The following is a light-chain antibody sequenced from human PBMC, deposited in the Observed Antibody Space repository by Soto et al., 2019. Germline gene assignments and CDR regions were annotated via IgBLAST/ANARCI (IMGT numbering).Light chain of an antibody. J-gene: IGLJ1*01. V-gene: IGLV2-11*01. CDR2: DVS. CDR3: CSYAGNYYV. CDR1: SSDIGGYNY. Sequence: QSALTQPRSVSGSPGQSVTISCTGTSSDIGGYNYVSWYQQHPDKAPKLMIYDVSKRPSGVPDRFSGSKSGSTASLTISGLQAEDEADYYCCSYAGNYYVFGTGSKVTVL.